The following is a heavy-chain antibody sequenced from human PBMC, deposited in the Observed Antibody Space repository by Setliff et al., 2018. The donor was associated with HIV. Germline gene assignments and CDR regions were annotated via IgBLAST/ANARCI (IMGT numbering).Heavy chain of an antibody. CDR2: VNPSGGST. Sequence: RASVKVSCKASGYTFTSYSMHWVRQAPGQGLEWLGMVNPSGGSTAYAQKFQGRVTMTRDTSTNTVYMDLSGLRSDDTAVYYCARGRTAGYNYDYGYWGRGTPVTVSS. D-gene: IGHD3-16*01. CDR3: ARGRTAGYNYDYGY. V-gene: IGHV1-46*01. J-gene: IGHJ4*02. CDR1: GYTFTSYS.